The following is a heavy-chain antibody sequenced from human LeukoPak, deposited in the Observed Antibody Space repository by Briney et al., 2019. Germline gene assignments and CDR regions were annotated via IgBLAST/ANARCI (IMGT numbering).Heavy chain of an antibody. V-gene: IGHV4-39*07. D-gene: IGHD5-18*01. CDR2: IYYSGST. Sequence: SETLSLTCTVSGGSISSSSYYWGWIRQPPGKGLEWIGSIYYSGSTYYNPSLKSRVTISVDTSKNQFSLKLSSVTAADTAVYYCARFTDTAMVPYYFDYWGQGTLVTVSS. J-gene: IGHJ4*02. CDR1: GGSISSSSYY. CDR3: ARFTDTAMVPYYFDY.